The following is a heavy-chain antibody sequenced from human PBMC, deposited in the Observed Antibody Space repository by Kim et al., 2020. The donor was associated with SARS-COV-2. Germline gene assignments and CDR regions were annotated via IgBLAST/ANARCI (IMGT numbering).Heavy chain of an antibody. CDR1: GFTFSSFA. J-gene: IGHJ3*02. V-gene: IGHV3-30*04. Sequence: GGSLRLSCAGSGFTFSSFAIYWVRRAPGKGLEWVAFISVDGRNKFYADSVKGRFTISRDNSENTVYLQINSLRPEDTAVYYCARPMATSSNNAFDIWGQG. D-gene: IGHD2-2*01. CDR2: ISVDGRNK. CDR3: ARPMATSSNNAFDI.